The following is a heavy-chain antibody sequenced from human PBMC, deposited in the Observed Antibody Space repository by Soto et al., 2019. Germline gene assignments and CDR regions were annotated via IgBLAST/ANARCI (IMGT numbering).Heavy chain of an antibody. CDR2: ISAYNGNT. Sequence: ASVKVSCKASGYTFTSYGISWVRQAPGQGLEWMGWISAYNGNTNYAQKLQGRVTMTTDTSTSTAYMELRSLRSDDTAVYYCARSNLGVAGIPVVDYYYYGMDVWGQGTTVTVSS. D-gene: IGHD6-19*01. CDR3: ARSNLGVAGIPVVDYYYYGMDV. J-gene: IGHJ6*02. V-gene: IGHV1-18*01. CDR1: GYTFTSYG.